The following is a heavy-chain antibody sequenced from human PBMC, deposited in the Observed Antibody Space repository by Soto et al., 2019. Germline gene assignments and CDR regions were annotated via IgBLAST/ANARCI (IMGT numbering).Heavy chain of an antibody. D-gene: IGHD2-15*01. CDR1: GGSISSGGYY. Sequence: QVQLQESGPGLVKPSQTLSLTCTVSGGSISSGGYYWSWIRQHPGKGLEWIGYIYYSGSTYYNPSLKSRVTISVDTSKNQFSLKLSSVTAAGTAVYYCARGYCSGGSCLQDYWGQGTLVTVSS. V-gene: IGHV4-31*03. CDR3: ARGYCSGGSCLQDY. J-gene: IGHJ4*02. CDR2: IYYSGST.